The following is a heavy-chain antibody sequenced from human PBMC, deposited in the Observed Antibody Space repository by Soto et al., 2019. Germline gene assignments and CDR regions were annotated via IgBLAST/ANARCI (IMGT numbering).Heavy chain of an antibody. CDR3: ARGQSGYSSGWSPNDF. J-gene: IGHJ4*02. D-gene: IGHD6-19*01. Sequence: QVQLVQSGAEVKKPGASVKVSCKASGYTFTSYEINWVRQATGQGLEWMGWMNPNSGNTGYAQKFQGRVTMTRSTSISTAYMELSSLRSEDTAVSFCARGQSGYSSGWSPNDFWGQGTLVTVSS. CDR2: MNPNSGNT. V-gene: IGHV1-8*01. CDR1: GYTFTSYE.